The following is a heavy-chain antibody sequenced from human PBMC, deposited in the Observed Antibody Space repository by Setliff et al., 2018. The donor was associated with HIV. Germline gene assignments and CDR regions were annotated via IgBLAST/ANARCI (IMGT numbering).Heavy chain of an antibody. CDR1: GYTFTRNA. Sequence: ASVKVSCKASGYTFTRNAMHWVRQAPGQRLEWMGWINTVNGNTKYSQKFQGRVTMTRDTSTSTVYMELSSLRSEDTAVYYCASSIPTEQGPWFDPWGQGTLVTVSS. D-gene: IGHD4-17*01. CDR2: INTVNGNT. J-gene: IGHJ5*02. CDR3: ASSIPTEQGPWFDP. V-gene: IGHV1-3*04.